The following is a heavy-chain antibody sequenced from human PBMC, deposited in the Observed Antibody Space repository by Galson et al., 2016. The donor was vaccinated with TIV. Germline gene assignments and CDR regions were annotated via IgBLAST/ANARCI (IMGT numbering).Heavy chain of an antibody. J-gene: IGHJ6*02. D-gene: IGHD2-21*01. CDR2: ISDTDYT. Sequence: SLRLSCAASGLVVSDNFMTWVRQAPGKGLEWVSLISDTDYTQYAASVRGRFTISRDKSTNIVYLHMDRLRVEDTAVYYCVRERRHCGNECFLRYYFGMDNWGQGTTVTVSS. CDR3: VRERRHCGNECFLRYYFGMDN. CDR1: GLVVSDNF. V-gene: IGHV3-66*03.